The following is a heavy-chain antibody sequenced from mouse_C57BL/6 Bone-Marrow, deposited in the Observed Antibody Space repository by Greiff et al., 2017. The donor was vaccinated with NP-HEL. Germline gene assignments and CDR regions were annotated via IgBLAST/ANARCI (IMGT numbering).Heavy chain of an antibody. V-gene: IGHV1-55*01. CDR2: IYPGSGST. D-gene: IGHD2-5*01. CDR3: ARSYYSNYPWYFDV. CDR1: GYTFTSYW. J-gene: IGHJ1*03. Sequence: LQQPGAELVKPGASVKMSCKASGYTFTSYWITWVKQRPGQGLEWIGDIYPGSGSTNYNEKFKSKATLTVDTSSSTAYMQLSSLTSEDSAVYYCARSYYSNYPWYFDVWGTGTTVTVSS.